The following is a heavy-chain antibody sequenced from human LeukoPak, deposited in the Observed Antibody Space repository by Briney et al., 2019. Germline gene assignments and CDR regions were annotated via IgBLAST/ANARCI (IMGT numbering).Heavy chain of an antibody. Sequence: GRSLRLSCAASGLTFSSYAMHWIRQAPGKGREWVAVISYDGSNKYYADSVKGRFTISRDNSKNTLYLQMNSLRAEDTAVYYCARDPGIGGLHFDYWGQGTLVTVSS. J-gene: IGHJ4*02. D-gene: IGHD2-15*01. CDR2: ISYDGSNK. V-gene: IGHV3-30*04. CDR3: ARDPGIGGLHFDY. CDR1: GLTFSSYA.